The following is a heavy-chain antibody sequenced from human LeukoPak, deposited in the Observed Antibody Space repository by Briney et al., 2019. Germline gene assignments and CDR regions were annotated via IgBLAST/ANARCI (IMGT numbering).Heavy chain of an antibody. CDR2: ISPTGSTT. Sequence: GGSLRLSCAASGFSFSGHWMHWARQLPGKGLVWVSRISPTGSTTSYADSVKGRFTVSGDNAKNTLYLQVNNLRAEDTAVYYCARGPSSNWSGLDFWGQGTLLTVSS. J-gene: IGHJ4*02. V-gene: IGHV3-74*01. CDR3: ARGPSSNWSGLDF. D-gene: IGHD6-13*01. CDR1: GFSFSGHW.